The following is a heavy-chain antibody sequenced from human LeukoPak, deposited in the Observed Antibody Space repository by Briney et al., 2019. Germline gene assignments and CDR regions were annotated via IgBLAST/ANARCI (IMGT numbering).Heavy chain of an antibody. D-gene: IGHD3-22*01. CDR3: AKNYYASTGYDY. Sequence: GGSLRLSCAASGFIFNSNAMTWVRQAPGKGLEWVSAISETGGGTYYADSVKGRFTISRDNSGNTLYLQMNSLRAEDTALYYCAKNYYASTGYDYWGQGTLVTVSS. J-gene: IGHJ4*02. CDR2: ISETGGGT. CDR1: GFIFNSNA. V-gene: IGHV3-23*01.